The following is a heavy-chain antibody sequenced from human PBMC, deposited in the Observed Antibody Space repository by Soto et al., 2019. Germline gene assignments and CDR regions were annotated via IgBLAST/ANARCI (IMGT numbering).Heavy chain of an antibody. CDR2: IIPIFGTA. CDR3: AREIVVVTPRRFDP. CDR1: GGTFSSYA. J-gene: IGHJ5*02. V-gene: IGHV1-69*13. D-gene: IGHD2-21*02. Sequence: GASVKVSCKASGGTFSSYAISWVRQAPGQGLEWMGGIIPIFGTANYAQKFQGRVTITADESTSTAYMELSSLRSEDTAVYYCAREIVVVTPRRFDPWGQGTLVTVSS.